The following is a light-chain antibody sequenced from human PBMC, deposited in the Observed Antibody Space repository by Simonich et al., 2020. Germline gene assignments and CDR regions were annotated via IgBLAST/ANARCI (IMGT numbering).Light chain of an antibody. V-gene: IGLV4-69*01. J-gene: IGLJ3*02. CDR2: INSDGSP. CDR3: QTWGTGIV. Sequence: QLVLTQSPSASASLGASVKLTCTQSSGHSSYAIAWHQQQPEKGPRYLMKINSDGSPSKGAGCLGRVPGSISGAERYLTISSLQSEDEADYYCQTWGTGIVFGGGTKLTVL. CDR1: SGHSSYA.